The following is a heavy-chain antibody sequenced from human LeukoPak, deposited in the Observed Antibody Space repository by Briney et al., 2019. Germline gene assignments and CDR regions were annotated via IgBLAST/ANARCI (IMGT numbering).Heavy chain of an antibody. V-gene: IGHV3-48*01. D-gene: IGHD2-8*01. CDR3: ARDVLLGYCTNGVCPLDY. Sequence: SGGSLRLSCAASGFTFSSYSMNWVRQAPGKGLEWVSYISSSSSTIYYADSVKGRFTISRDNAKNSLYLQMNSLRAGDTAVYYCARDVLLGYCTNGVCPLDYWGQGTLVTVSS. J-gene: IGHJ4*02. CDR2: ISSSSSTI. CDR1: GFTFSSYS.